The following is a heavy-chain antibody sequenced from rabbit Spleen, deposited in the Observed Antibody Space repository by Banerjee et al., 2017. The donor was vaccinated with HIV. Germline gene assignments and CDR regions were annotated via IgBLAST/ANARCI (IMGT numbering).Heavy chain of an antibody. V-gene: IGHV1S45*01. J-gene: IGHJ6*01. CDR1: GVSFSISSY. Sequence: QEQLEESGGGLVKPGASLTLTCTASGVSFSISSYMCWVRQAPGKGLEWIACIDSGSSGFTYFATWAKGRFTISKTSSTTVTLQMTRLTAADTATYFCARDTSSSFSSYGMDLWGPGTLVHRL. D-gene: IGHD1-1*01. CDR2: IDSGSSGFT. CDR3: ARDTSSSFSSYGMDL.